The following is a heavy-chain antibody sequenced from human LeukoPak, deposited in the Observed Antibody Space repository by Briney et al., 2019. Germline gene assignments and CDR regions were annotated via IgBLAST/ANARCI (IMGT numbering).Heavy chain of an antibody. J-gene: IGHJ1*01. Sequence: SETLSPTCAVSGYSINSDYYWGWIRQPPGKGLEWIGHIYHSGNTNYNSSLKSRVTISVDTSKNQFSLNLRSVTAADTAVYYCVRDGDKLFQHWGQGTLVTVSS. V-gene: IGHV4-38-2*02. CDR1: GYSINSDYY. CDR3: VRDGDKLFQH. CDR2: IYHSGNT. D-gene: IGHD3-3*01.